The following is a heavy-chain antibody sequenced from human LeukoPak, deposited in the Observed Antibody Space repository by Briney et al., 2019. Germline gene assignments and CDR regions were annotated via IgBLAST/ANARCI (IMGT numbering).Heavy chain of an antibody. V-gene: IGHV3-48*02. CDR2: ITGSSSTI. CDR3: ARDAYDTSAYYYFDY. Sequence: GGSLRLSCAASGFTFSSNHMSWVRQAPGKGLEWVSYITGSSSTIYYADSVKGRFTISRDNAKNSLYLQMNSLRDEDTAVYYCARDAYDTSAYYYFDYWGQGTLVTVSS. J-gene: IGHJ4*02. CDR1: GFTFSSNH. D-gene: IGHD3-22*01.